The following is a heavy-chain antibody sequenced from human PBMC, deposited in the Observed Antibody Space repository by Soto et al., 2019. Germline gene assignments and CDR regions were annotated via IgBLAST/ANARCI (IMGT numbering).Heavy chain of an antibody. CDR2: ISGSGGST. J-gene: IGHJ6*02. D-gene: IGHD1-7*01. Sequence: GGSLRLSCAASGFTFSSYAMSWFRQAPGKGLEWVSAISGSGGSTYYADSVKGRFTISRDNSKNTLYLQMNSLRAEDTAVYYCATRYNWNYDGMDVWGQGTTVTVSS. V-gene: IGHV3-23*01. CDR1: GFTFSSYA. CDR3: ATRYNWNYDGMDV.